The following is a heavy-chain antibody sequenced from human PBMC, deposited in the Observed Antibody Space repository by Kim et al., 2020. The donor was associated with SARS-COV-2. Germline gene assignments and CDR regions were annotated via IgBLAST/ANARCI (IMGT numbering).Heavy chain of an antibody. V-gene: IGHV1-3*01. CDR3: AREAMVRGVITDRGYYFDY. D-gene: IGHD3-10*01. J-gene: IGHJ4*02. Sequence: ASVKVSCKASGYTFTSYAMHWVRQAPGQRLEWMGWINAGNGNTKYSQKFQGRVTITRDTSASTAYMELSSLRSEDTAVYYCAREAMVRGVITDRGYYFDYWGQGTLVTVSS. CDR1: GYTFTSYA. CDR2: INAGNGNT.